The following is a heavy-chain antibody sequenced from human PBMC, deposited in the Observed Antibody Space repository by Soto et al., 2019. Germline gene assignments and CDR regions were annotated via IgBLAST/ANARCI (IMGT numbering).Heavy chain of an antibody. V-gene: IGHV4-30-4*01. Sequence: QVQLQESGPGLVKPSQTLSLTCTVSGGSISSGDYYWSWIRQPPGKGLEWIGYIYYSGSTYYNPSLKRXXTXSXXTSKNQFSLKLSSVTAADTAVYYCAREAYGDYESYWGQGTLVTVSS. J-gene: IGHJ4*02. CDR3: AREAYGDYESY. CDR1: GGSISSGDYY. D-gene: IGHD4-17*01. CDR2: IYYSGST.